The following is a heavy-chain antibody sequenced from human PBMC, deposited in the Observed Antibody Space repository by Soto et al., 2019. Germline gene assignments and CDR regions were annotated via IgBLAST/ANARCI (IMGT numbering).Heavy chain of an antibody. J-gene: IGHJ3*02. CDR3: ARKWMVYAMRAFDI. V-gene: IGHV4-39*01. Sequence: QLQLQESGPGLVKPSETLSLTCTVSGGSISSSSYYWGWIRQPPGKGLEWIGSIYYSGSTYYNPSLKSRVTISVDTSKNQFSLKLSSVTAADTAVYYCARKWMVYAMRAFDIWGQGTMVTVSS. D-gene: IGHD2-8*01. CDR2: IYYSGST. CDR1: GGSISSSSYY.